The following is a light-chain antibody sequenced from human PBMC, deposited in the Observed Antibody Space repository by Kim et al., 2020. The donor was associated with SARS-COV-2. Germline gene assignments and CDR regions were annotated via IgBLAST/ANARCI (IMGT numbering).Light chain of an antibody. Sequence: SYELTQPPSVSVAPGKTARITCGGNNIGSKSVHWYQQKPGQAPVLVIYYDSDRPSGIPERFSGSNSGNTATLTISRVEAGDEANYYCKVWDSSSDHVV. CDR1: NIGSKS. V-gene: IGLV3-21*04. J-gene: IGLJ2*01. CDR3: KVWDSSSDHVV. CDR2: YDS.